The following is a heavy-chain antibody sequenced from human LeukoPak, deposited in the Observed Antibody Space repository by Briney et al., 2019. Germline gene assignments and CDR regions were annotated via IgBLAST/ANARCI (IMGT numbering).Heavy chain of an antibody. CDR2: ISSSSSYI. V-gene: IGHV3-21*01. J-gene: IGHJ4*02. CDR3: ARDRRGYSGYVDY. Sequence: GGSLGLSCAASGFTFSSYSMNWVRQAPGKGLEWVSSISSSSSYIYYADSVKGRFTISRDNAKNSLYLQMDSLRAEDTAVYYCARDRRGYSGYVDYWGQGTLVTVSS. D-gene: IGHD5-12*01. CDR1: GFTFSSYS.